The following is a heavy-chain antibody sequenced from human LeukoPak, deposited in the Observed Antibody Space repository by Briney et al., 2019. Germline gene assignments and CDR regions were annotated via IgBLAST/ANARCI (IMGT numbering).Heavy chain of an antibody. J-gene: IGHJ4*02. V-gene: IGHV3-30-3*01. Sequence: GGSLRLSCAASGFTFSSYAMSWVRQAPGKGLEWVAVISYDGSNKYYADSVKGRFTISRDNSKNTLYLQMNSLRAEDTAVYYCASGATKSVFDYWGQGTLVTVSS. CDR1: GFTFSSYA. CDR2: ISYDGSNK. D-gene: IGHD1-26*01. CDR3: ASGATKSVFDY.